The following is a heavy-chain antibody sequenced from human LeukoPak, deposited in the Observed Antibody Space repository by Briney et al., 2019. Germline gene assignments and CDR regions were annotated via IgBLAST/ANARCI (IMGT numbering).Heavy chain of an antibody. CDR3: AGAWSTVTSSI. D-gene: IGHD4-17*01. Sequence: GGSLRLSCSASGFPFSSYAMHWVRQAPGKGLEYVSAISDSGGSTYYADSVKGRFTISRDNAKNSLYLQMNSLRDEDTAVYYCAGAWSTVTSSIWGQGTLVTVSS. CDR1: GFPFSSYA. CDR2: ISDSGGST. V-gene: IGHV3-64*04. J-gene: IGHJ4*02.